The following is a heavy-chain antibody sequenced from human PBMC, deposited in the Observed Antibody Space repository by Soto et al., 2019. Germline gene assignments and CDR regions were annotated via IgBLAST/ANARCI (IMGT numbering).Heavy chain of an antibody. Sequence: PSETLSLTCAVSGGSISSGGYSWSWIRQPPGKGLEWIGYIYHSGSTYYNPSLKSRVTISVDRSKSQFSLKLSSVTAADTAVYYCARAPDYWGQGTLVTV. CDR3: ARAPDY. J-gene: IGHJ4*02. V-gene: IGHV4-30-2*01. CDR1: GGSISSGGYS. CDR2: IYHSGST.